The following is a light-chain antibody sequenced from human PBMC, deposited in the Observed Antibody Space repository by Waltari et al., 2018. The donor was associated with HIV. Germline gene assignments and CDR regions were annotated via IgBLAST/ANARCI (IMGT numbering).Light chain of an antibody. CDR3: QQFYDTSLVT. J-gene: IGKJ4*01. CDR2: WAS. Sequence: TVITQSPDSLAVSLGERATIKCKSSPSVFYSSTHHNSLAWYQQKPGQPPRLLIYWASTRESGVPDRFSGSGSGTDFTLTISSLQAEDVAIYYCQQFYDTSLVTFGGGTKLEIK. V-gene: IGKV4-1*01. CDR1: PSVFYSSTHHNS.